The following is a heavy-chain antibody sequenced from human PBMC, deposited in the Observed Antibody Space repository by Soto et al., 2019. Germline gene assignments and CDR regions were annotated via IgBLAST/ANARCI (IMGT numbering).Heavy chain of an antibody. CDR2: IYPGDSDT. J-gene: IGHJ4*02. V-gene: IGHV5-51*01. CDR1: GYSFTSYW. Sequence: KVSCKGSGYSFTSYWIGWVRQMPGKGLEWMGIIYPGDSDTRYSPSFQGQVTISADKSISTAYLQWSSLKASDTAMYYCARQYARRGYLKFDYWGQGTLVTVSS. D-gene: IGHD3-10*01. CDR3: ARQYARRGYLKFDY.